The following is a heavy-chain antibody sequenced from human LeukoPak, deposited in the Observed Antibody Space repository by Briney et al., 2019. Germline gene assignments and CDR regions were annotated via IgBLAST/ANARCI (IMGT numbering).Heavy chain of an antibody. CDR3: ARVGGIAAAGTAPYFDY. J-gene: IGHJ4*02. D-gene: IGHD6-13*01. V-gene: IGHV3-11*01. Sequence: GGSLRLSCAASGFTFSDYYMSWIRQAPGKGPVSVTYISSSGSTIYYADSVKGRFTISRDNAKNSLYLQMNSLRAEDTAVYYCARVGGIAAAGTAPYFDYWGQGTLVTVSS. CDR2: ISSSGSTI. CDR1: GFTFSDYY.